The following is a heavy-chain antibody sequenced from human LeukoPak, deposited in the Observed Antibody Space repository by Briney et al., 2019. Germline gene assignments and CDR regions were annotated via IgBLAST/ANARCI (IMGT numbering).Heavy chain of an antibody. CDR2: ISGRGGST. CDR3: AKDLGYDSSGYSDY. D-gene: IGHD3-22*01. CDR1: GFTYSSYA. J-gene: IGHJ4*02. V-gene: IGHV3-23*01. Sequence: GGSLRLSCAASGFTYSSYAMSWVRQAPAKGLEWVSGISGRGGSTYYADSVKGRFTVSRDNSKNTLYLQMNSLRAEDTAVYYCAKDLGYDSSGYSDYWGQGTLVTVSS.